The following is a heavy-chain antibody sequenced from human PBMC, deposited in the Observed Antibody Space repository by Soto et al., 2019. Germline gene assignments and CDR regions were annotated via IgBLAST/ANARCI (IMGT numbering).Heavy chain of an antibody. Sequence: QVQLQESGPGLVKPSQTLSLTCTVSGGSISSCDYYWSWLRQPPGKGLEWVGYTYYSGSTYYNLSLKSRVTISVDTSKNQFSRRLSSVTAADTAVYYCARGDGVSRSNDYWGQGTLVTVSS. J-gene: IGHJ4*02. V-gene: IGHV4-30-4*01. CDR1: GGSISSCDYY. CDR2: TYYSGST. CDR3: ARGDGVSRSNDY. D-gene: IGHD3-16*01.